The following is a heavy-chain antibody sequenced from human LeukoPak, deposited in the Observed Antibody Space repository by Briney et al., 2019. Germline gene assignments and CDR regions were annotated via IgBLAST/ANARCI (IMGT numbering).Heavy chain of an antibody. CDR2: ISAYNGNT. J-gene: IGHJ4*02. CDR3: ARHGAHSSGWLPNPHVLNRFDC. D-gene: IGHD6-19*01. CDR1: GYTFTSYG. Sequence: GASVKVSCKSSGYTFTSYGISWVRQAPGQGVEWVGWISAYNGNTNYAQKLQGRVTMTTDTSTSTDYMELRSLRSDDTAVYYCARHGAHSSGWLPNPHVLNRFDCWGQGTLVTVSS. V-gene: IGHV1-18*01.